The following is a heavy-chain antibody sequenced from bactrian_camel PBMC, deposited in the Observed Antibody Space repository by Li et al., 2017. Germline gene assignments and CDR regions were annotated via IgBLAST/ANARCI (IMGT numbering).Heavy chain of an antibody. CDR2: IYSRGTNG. CDR3: AVSYGRSIWGSRLARDNYNY. CDR1: GYTFGRLC. J-gene: IGHJ4*01. V-gene: IGHV3S1*01. Sequence: HVQLVESGGGSVQAEGSLRLSCAASGYTFGRLCMGWFLQGPGKEREGVAVIYSRGTNGYYAESVKGRFDISIDNAKNTLYLQMNNLKSEDSAMYYCAVSYGRSIWGSRLARDNYNYWGQGTQVTVS. D-gene: IGHD1*01.